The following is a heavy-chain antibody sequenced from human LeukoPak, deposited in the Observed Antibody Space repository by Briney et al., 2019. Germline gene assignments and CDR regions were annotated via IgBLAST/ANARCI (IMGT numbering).Heavy chain of an antibody. CDR3: ANGGLSYSYVDY. J-gene: IGHJ4*02. V-gene: IGHV3-53*01. D-gene: IGHD5-18*01. CDR2: TYSGGST. Sequence: QPGGSLRLSCAASGLTVSSNYMSWVRQAPGKGLEWVSITYSGGSTYYADSVKGRFTISRDNSKNTLYLQMNSLRAEDTAMYYCANGGLSYSYVDYWGQGTLVTVSS. CDR1: GLTVSSNY.